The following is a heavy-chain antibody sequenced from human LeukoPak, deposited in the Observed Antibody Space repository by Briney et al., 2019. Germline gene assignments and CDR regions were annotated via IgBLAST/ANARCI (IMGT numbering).Heavy chain of an antibody. CDR2: IRQDASEK. V-gene: IGHV3-7*04. CDR1: GFTFSNYY. Sequence: PGGSLRLSCVASGFTFSNYYMSWVRQGPGKGLEWVANIRQDASEKYYVDSVKGRFTISRDNSKNTLYLQMNSLRAEDTAVYYCARGSGYSYGYFDYWGQGTLVTVSS. CDR3: ARGSGYSYGYFDY. D-gene: IGHD5-18*01. J-gene: IGHJ4*02.